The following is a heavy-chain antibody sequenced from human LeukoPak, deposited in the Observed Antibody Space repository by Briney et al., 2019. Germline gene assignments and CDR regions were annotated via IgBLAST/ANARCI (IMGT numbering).Heavy chain of an antibody. CDR3: AKYPMILGIRNYFDY. V-gene: IGHV3-23*01. D-gene: IGHD2-15*01. CDR2: ISGSGGST. Sequence: GGSLILSCAASGFTFSSYAMSWVRQAPGKGLEWVSAISGSGGSTYYADSVKGRFTISRDNSKNTLYLQMNSLRAEDTAVYYCAKYPMILGIRNYFDYWGQGTLVTVSS. J-gene: IGHJ4*02. CDR1: GFTFSSYA.